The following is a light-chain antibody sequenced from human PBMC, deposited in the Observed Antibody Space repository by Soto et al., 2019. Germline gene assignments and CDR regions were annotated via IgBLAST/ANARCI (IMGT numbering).Light chain of an antibody. CDR3: HQSYSVPDT. J-gene: IGKJ2*01. CDR2: DAS. Sequence: DIQMTQSPSSLSASVGDRVTITCRASQNINTYLNWYQHKPGKAPKPLIYDASTPHSGVPSRFSGGGSGTDFTLTISGLQREDFATYYCHQSYSVPDTFGQGTKL. V-gene: IGKV1-39*01. CDR1: QNINTY.